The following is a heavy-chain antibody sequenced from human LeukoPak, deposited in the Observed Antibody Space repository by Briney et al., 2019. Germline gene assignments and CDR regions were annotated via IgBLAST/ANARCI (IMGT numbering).Heavy chain of an antibody. CDR2: ISSSGSYT. J-gene: IGHJ4*02. V-gene: IGHV3-11*05. CDR1: GFTFSDYY. CDR3: ARGSRVIDY. D-gene: IGHD2-15*01. Sequence: GGSLRLSCAASGFTFSDYYMSWIRQAPGKGLEWVSFISSSGSYTMSTGSVKGRFTTSRDNDKNSLYLQMNSLRAEDTAVYYCARGSRVIDYWGQGTLVTVSS.